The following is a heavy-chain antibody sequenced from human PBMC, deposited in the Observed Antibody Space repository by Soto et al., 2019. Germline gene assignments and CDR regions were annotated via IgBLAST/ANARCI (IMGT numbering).Heavy chain of an antibody. CDR2: IYYSGST. Sequence: PSETLSLTCTVSGGSISSGDYYWSWIRQPPGKGLEWIGYIYYSGSTYYNPSLKSRVTISVDTSKNQSSLKLSSVTAADTAVYYCASRSGSYRGGWFDPWGQGTLVSVPS. D-gene: IGHD1-26*01. J-gene: IGHJ5*02. CDR1: GGSISSGDYY. V-gene: IGHV4-30-4*01. CDR3: ASRSGSYRGGWFDP.